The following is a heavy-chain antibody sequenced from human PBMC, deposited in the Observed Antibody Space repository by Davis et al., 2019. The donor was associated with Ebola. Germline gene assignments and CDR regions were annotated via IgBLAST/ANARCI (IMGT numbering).Heavy chain of an antibody. CDR1: GFTFSAFA. D-gene: IGHD1-26*01. J-gene: IGHJ4*02. V-gene: IGHV3-33*01. CDR2: IWDDGNDK. CDR3: ARHPGELLFHFDY. Sequence: GESLKISCAASGFTFSAFAMHWVRQAPGKGLEWVAIIWDDGNDKYYADSVKGQFTISRDNSKNTLYLQMNSLRAEDTAVYYCARHPGELLFHFDYWGQGTLVTVSS.